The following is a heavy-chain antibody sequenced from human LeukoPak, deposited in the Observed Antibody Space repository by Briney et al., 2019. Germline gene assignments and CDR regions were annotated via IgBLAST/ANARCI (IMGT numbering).Heavy chain of an antibody. V-gene: IGHV3-33*06. Sequence: GGSLRLSCAASGFTFSSYGMHWVRQAPGKGLEWVAVIWYDGSNKYYADSVKGRFTISRDNSKNTLYLQMNSLRAEDTAVYYCANGLTILDYDFWSGYPLGAYDYWGQGTLVTVSS. J-gene: IGHJ4*02. CDR3: ANGLTILDYDFWSGYPLGAYDY. CDR2: IWYDGSNK. D-gene: IGHD3-3*01. CDR1: GFTFSSYG.